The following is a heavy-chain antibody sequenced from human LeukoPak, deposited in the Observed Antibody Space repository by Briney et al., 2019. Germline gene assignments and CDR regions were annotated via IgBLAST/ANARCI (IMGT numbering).Heavy chain of an antibody. CDR1: GFTFSKYG. J-gene: IGHJ4*02. V-gene: IGHV3-23*01. D-gene: IGHD2-15*01. Sequence: GGSLRLSCAASGFTFSKYGMSWVRQAPGKGLEWVSVISGSGGTTYYADSVKGRFSISRDNSNNTLYLQMNSLRAEDTAVYYCAKAPVTTCRGAFCYPFDYWGLGTLVTVSS. CDR3: AKAPVTTCRGAFCYPFDY. CDR2: ISGSGGTT.